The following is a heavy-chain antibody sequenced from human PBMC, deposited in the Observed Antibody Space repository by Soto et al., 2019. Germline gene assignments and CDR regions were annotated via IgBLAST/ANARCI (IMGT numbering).Heavy chain of an antibody. Sequence: PSQTLSLTCAISWDSVSSNSAAWNWIRQSTSRGLEWLGRTYYRSKWYNDYAVSVKSRTTINPDTSKNQFSLQLNSVTPEDTAVYYCARLGYCSSTSCHASLTYYYYYYMDVWGKGTTVTVSS. CDR1: WDSVSSNSAA. CDR3: ARLGYCSSTSCHASLTYYYYYYMDV. D-gene: IGHD2-2*01. CDR2: TYYRSKWYN. J-gene: IGHJ6*03. V-gene: IGHV6-1*01.